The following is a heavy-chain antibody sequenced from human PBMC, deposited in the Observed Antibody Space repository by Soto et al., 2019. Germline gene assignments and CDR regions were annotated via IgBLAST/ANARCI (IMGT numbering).Heavy chain of an antibody. Sequence: QVQLQESGPGLVKPSQTLSLTCTVSGGSISSGGYYWSWIRQHPGKGLEWIGYFYYSGSTYYNPSLMSRVTISVDTSKNQFSLKLSSVTAADTAVYYCARYLRGVLPGGFDPWGQGTLVTVSS. CDR1: GGSISSGGYY. V-gene: IGHV4-31*03. CDR3: ARYLRGVLPGGFDP. D-gene: IGHD3-10*01. J-gene: IGHJ5*02. CDR2: FYYSGST.